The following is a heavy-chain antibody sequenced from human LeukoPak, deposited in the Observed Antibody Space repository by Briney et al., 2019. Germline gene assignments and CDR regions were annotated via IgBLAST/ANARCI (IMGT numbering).Heavy chain of an antibody. Sequence: GGSLRLSSAASGFTFSNYWMSWVRQAPGKGLEWLAHIKYDGSEKYYVDSVKGRFTISRDNAKNSLYLQMNSLRAEDTAVYYCTRDQTLGQGTLVTVSS. CDR1: GFTFSNYW. CDR3: TRDQT. J-gene: IGHJ5*02. V-gene: IGHV3-7*01. CDR2: IKYDGSEK.